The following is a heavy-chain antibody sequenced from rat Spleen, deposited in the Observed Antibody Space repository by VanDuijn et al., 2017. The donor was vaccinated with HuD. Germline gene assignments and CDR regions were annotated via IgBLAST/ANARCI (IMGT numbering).Heavy chain of an antibody. V-gene: IGHV5-29*01. CDR1: GFTFSDYY. D-gene: IGHD3-8*01. CDR3: ARRAVALFDY. CDR2: ISYDGSST. J-gene: IGHJ2*01. Sequence: EVQLVESDGGLVQPGRSLKLSCAASGFTFSDYYMAWVRQAPTKGLEWVATISYDGSSTYYRDSVKGRFTISRDNAKSTLYLQMDSLRSEDTATYYCARRAVALFDYWGQGVMVTVSS.